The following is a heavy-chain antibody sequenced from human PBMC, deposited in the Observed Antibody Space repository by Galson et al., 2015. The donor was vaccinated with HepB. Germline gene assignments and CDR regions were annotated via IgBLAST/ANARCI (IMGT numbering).Heavy chain of an antibody. V-gene: IGHV3-30-3*01. CDR3: ASTSGYDVGDAFDI. CDR2: ISYDGSNK. CDR1: GFTFSSYA. J-gene: IGHJ3*02. D-gene: IGHD5-12*01. Sequence: SLRLSCAASGFTFSSYAMHWVRQAPGKGLEWVAVISYDGSNKYYADSVKGRFTISRDNSKNTLYLQMNSLRAEDTAVYYCASTSGYDVGDAFDIWGQGTMVTVSS.